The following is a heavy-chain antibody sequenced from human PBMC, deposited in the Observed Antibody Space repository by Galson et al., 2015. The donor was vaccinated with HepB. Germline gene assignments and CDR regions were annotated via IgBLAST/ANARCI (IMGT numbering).Heavy chain of an antibody. D-gene: IGHD2-15*01. CDR3: TKGYCSGGSCSMQDY. J-gene: IGHJ4*02. V-gene: IGHV3-73*01. CDR1: GFTFSGSA. Sequence: SLRLSCAVSGFTFSGSAMHWVRQASGKGLEWVGRIRSKANSYATAYAASVKGRFTISRDDSKNTAYLQMNSLKTEDTAVYYCTKGYCSGGSCSMQDYCGQGTLVTVSS. CDR2: IRSKANSYAT.